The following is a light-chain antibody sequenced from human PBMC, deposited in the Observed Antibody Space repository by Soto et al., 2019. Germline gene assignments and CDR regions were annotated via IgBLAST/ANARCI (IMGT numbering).Light chain of an antibody. CDR1: SSDVGGYNY. CDR3: SSYANFNTLV. V-gene: IGLV2-14*01. Sequence: HCALTKPAYVSVAAGQASAISCTGTSSDVGGYNYVSWYQQHPGKAPKLMIYDVSNRPSGVSNRFSGSKSGNTASLTISGLQSEDEGDYYCSSYANFNTLVFGTGTKVTVL. CDR2: DVS. J-gene: IGLJ1*01.